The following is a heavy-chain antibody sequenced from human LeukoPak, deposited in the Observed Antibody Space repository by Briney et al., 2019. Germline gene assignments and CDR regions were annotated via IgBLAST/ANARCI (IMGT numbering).Heavy chain of an antibody. Sequence: GESLKISYKGSGYSFTSYWISWVRQMPGKGLEWMGRIDPSDSYTNYSPSFQGHVTISADKSISTAYLQWSSLKASDTAMYYCAMGIAVTGTEIVDYWGQGTLVTVSS. CDR3: AMGIAVTGTEIVDY. CDR1: GYSFTSYW. CDR2: IDPSDSYT. J-gene: IGHJ4*02. V-gene: IGHV5-10-1*01. D-gene: IGHD6-19*01.